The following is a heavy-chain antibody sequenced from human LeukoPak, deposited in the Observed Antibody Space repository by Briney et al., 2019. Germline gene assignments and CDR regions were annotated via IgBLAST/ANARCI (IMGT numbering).Heavy chain of an antibody. V-gene: IGHV3-23*01. D-gene: IGHD1-26*01. CDR1: GFTFTSYS. CDR2: ISGGGGST. J-gene: IGHJ4*02. Sequence: GGSLRLSCAASGFTFTSYSMNWVRQAPGKGLEWVSTISGGGGSTYYADSVKGRFTISRGNSKNTVYLQVNSLRAEDTAVYYCAKGGKWDVTPFDYWGQGTLVTVSS. CDR3: AKGGKWDVTPFDY.